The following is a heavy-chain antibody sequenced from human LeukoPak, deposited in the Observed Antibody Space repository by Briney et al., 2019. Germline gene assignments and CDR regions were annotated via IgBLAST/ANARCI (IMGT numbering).Heavy chain of an antibody. J-gene: IGHJ5*02. CDR1: GYTFTGYY. CDR2: INPNSGGT. V-gene: IGHV1-2*04. Sequence: ASVKVSCKASGYTFTGYYMHWVRQAPGQGFEWMGWINPNSGGTNYAQKFQGWVTMTRDTSISTAYMELSRLRSDDTGVYYCARAQSHCSGGSCYWFDPWGQGTLVTVSS. D-gene: IGHD2-15*01. CDR3: ARAQSHCSGGSCYWFDP.